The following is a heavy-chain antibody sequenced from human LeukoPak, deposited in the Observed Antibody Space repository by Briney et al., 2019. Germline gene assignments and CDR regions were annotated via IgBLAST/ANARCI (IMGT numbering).Heavy chain of an antibody. Sequence: GGSLRLSCAASGFTFSSYSMNWVRQAPGKGLEWVSAISGSGGSTYYADSVKGRFTISRDSSKNTLYLQVNSLRAEDTAVYYCARGLYSSSPWGQGILVTVSS. J-gene: IGHJ4*02. CDR3: ARGLYSSSP. D-gene: IGHD6-6*01. CDR1: GFTFSSYS. V-gene: IGHV3-23*01. CDR2: ISGSGGST.